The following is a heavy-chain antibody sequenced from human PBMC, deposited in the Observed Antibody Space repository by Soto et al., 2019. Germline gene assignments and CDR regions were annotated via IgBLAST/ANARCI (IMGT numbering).Heavy chain of an antibody. CDR3: ARFKTVPAALGY. J-gene: IGHJ4*02. CDR1: GGAISSGDYY. Sequence: QVQLQESGPGLVKPSQTLSLTCTVSGGAISSGDYYWSWIRQPPGKGLVWIGYLYYSGSTYYNPSLKSRVTISVDTSKNQCSLKLSSVTAADTAVYSCARFKTVPAALGYWGQGTLVTVSS. V-gene: IGHV4-30-4*01. CDR2: LYYSGST. D-gene: IGHD2-2*01.